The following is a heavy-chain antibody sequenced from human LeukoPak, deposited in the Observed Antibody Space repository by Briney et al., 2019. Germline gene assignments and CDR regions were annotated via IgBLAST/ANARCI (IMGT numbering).Heavy chain of an antibody. CDR2: MNPNSGNT. CDR1: GYTFTSYD. V-gene: IGHV1-8*01. D-gene: IGHD6-13*01. J-gene: IGHJ4*02. Sequence: ASVKISCKASGYTFTSYDINWVRQATGQGLEWMGWMNPNSGNTGYAQKFQGRVTMTRNTSISTAYMELSSLRSEDTAVYYCARGGYSSSWYYFDYWGQGTLVTVSS. CDR3: ARGGYSSSWYYFDY.